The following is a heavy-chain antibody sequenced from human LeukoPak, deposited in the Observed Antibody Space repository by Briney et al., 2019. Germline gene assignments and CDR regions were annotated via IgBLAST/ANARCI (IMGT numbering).Heavy chain of an antibody. CDR1: GYTFTGYY. D-gene: IGHD1-26*01. J-gene: IGHJ4*02. V-gene: IGHV1-2*02. Sequence: TSVKVSCKASGYTFTGYYIHWVRQAPEQGLEWMGWIEPNSGATNHAQKFQGRVTMTRDTSINTAYMELSSPTSDDTAVYYCARVREWEEISGAIPDYFDYWGQGTLVTVSS. CDR2: IEPNSGAT. CDR3: ARVREWEEISGAIPDYFDY.